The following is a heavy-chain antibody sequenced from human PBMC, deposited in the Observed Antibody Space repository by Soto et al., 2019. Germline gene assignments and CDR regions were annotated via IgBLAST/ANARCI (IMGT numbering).Heavy chain of an antibody. D-gene: IGHD3-16*01. Sequence: QVQLVESGGGVVQPGRSLRLSCAASGFTFSSYGMHWVRQAPGKGLEWVAVIWHDGSNKYYADSVKGRFTISRDNSKNTLYLQRNGRRAEDTAVYYCARGRYASGHGPPYYFDYWGQGTLVTVSS. V-gene: IGHV3-33*01. CDR3: ARGRYASGHGPPYYFDY. CDR2: IWHDGSNK. CDR1: GFTFSSYG. J-gene: IGHJ4*02.